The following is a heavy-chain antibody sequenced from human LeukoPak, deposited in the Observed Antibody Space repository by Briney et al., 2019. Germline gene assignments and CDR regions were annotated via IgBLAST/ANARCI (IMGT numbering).Heavy chain of an antibody. J-gene: IGHJ4*02. D-gene: IGHD6-19*01. CDR3: ATAASVAGTVDYFDY. Sequence: GESLRLSCAASGSTFSSYSMNWVRQAPGKGLEWVSSISSSSSYIYYADSVKGRFTISRDNAKNSLYLQMNSLRAEDTAVYYCATAASVAGTVDYFDYWGQGTLVTVSS. CDR2: ISSSSSYI. V-gene: IGHV3-21*01. CDR1: GSTFSSYS.